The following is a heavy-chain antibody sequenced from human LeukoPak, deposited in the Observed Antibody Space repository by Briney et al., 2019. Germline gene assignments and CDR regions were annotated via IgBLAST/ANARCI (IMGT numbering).Heavy chain of an antibody. CDR1: GFTFSDHA. V-gene: IGHV3-23*01. CDR2: ISARDGRT. J-gene: IGHJ4*02. D-gene: IGHD1-1*01. Sequence: PGGSLRLSCAASGFTFSDHAMNWVRQAPGKGLEWVSVISARDGRTYYADSVKGRFTISRDNSKNTLYLHMNSLRADDTAVYYCAKDRNDWNGGFDSWGQGTLVTVSS. CDR3: AKDRNDWNGGFDS.